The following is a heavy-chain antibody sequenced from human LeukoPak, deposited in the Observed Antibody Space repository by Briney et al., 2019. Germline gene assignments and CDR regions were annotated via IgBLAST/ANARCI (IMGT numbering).Heavy chain of an antibody. CDR2: MYPTGSQK. V-gene: IGHV3-7*01. CDR3: AIWTSCNY. D-gene: IGHD1-1*01. CDR1: QFTFNGSW. J-gene: IGHJ4*02. Sequence: PGGSLRLSCADSQFTFNGSWMNWVRQAPGKGPEWVANMYPTGSQKRYVDSVRGRFTISKDNPGASLYLDMHSLRAEDTAIYYCAIWTSCNYWGQGTLVTVSS.